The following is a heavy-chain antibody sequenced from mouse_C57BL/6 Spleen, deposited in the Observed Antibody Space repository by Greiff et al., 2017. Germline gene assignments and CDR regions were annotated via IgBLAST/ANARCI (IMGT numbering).Heavy chain of an antibody. CDR2: IYPRDGST. J-gene: IGHJ3*01. Sequence: VQLVESGPELVKPGASVKLSCKASGYTFTSYDIHWVKQRPGQGLEWIGWIYPRDGSTNYNEKFKGKATLTVDTSSSTAYMELHSLTSEDSAVYFCARGGGSFAYWGQGTLVTVSA. CDR3: ARGGGSFAY. CDR1: GYTFTSYD. V-gene: IGHV1-85*01. D-gene: IGHD1-1*02.